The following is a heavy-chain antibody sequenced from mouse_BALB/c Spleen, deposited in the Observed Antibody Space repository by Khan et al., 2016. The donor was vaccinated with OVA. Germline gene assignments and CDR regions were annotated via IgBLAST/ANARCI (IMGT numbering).Heavy chain of an antibody. D-gene: IGHD1-1*01. V-gene: IGHV1S81*02. J-gene: IGHJ2*01. CDR3: SRIKKIVATYFYY. Sequence: QVQLQQSGAELVKAGASVKMSCKASGYTFTSYWMHWVKQRLGQGLEWFAETNPTNGRTYYNEKFKSKATLTVDKSSSTAYMLLSGPTFEDSAGYYCSRIKKIVATYFYYWGQGTTLTVSS. CDR2: TNPTNGRT. CDR1: GYTFTSYW.